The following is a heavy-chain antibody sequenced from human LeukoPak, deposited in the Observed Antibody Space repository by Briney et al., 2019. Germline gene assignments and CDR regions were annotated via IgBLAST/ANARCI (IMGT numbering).Heavy chain of an antibody. J-gene: IGHJ5*02. V-gene: IGHV1-24*01. CDR2: FDPEDGET. Sequence: ASVKVSCKVSGYTLTELSVHWVRQVPGKGLEWMGGFDPEDGETIYAQKFQGRVTMTEDTSTDTAYMELSSLRSEDTAVYYCATLYCSSTSCKTNNWFDPWGQGTLVTVSS. CDR1: GYTLTELS. D-gene: IGHD2-2*01. CDR3: ATLYCSSTSCKTNNWFDP.